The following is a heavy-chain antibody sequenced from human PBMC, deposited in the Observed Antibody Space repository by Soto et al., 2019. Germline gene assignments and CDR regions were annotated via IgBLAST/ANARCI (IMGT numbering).Heavy chain of an antibody. J-gene: IGHJ4*02. V-gene: IGHV4-59*01. CDR1: GGSISSYY. Sequence: ETLSLTCTVSGGSISSYYWSWIRQPPGKGLEWIGYIYYSGSTNYNPSLKSRVTISVDTSKNQFSLKLSSVTAADTAVYYCARGSYDFWSGYYYFDYWGQGTLVTVSS. CDR2: IYYSGST. CDR3: ARGSYDFWSGYYYFDY. D-gene: IGHD3-3*01.